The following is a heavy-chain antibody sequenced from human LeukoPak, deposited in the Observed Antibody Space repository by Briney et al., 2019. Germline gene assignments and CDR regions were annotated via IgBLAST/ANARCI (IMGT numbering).Heavy chain of an antibody. CDR3: ARSILYSRASAYYFDY. CDR2: ITPSGST. V-gene: IGHV4-34*01. Sequence: SETLSLTCGVSGGSFSGYYWSWVRQAPGKGLEWIGEITPSGSTNYNPSLKSRVTISEDTSKKQFSLRLTSLTAADTAVYYCARSILYSRASAYYFDYWGQGTLVTVSS. CDR1: GGSFSGYY. D-gene: IGHD6-13*01. J-gene: IGHJ4*02.